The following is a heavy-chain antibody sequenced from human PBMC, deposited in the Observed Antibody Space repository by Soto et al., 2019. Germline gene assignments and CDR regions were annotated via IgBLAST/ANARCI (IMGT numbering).Heavy chain of an antibody. CDR3: ARPVVVAATGLVWFDP. CDR2: IIYTGST. J-gene: IGHJ5*02. CDR1: GGPVDSNRYY. V-gene: IGHV4-39*07. Sequence: PSETLSLTCSVSGGPVDSNRYYWAWIRQPPGKGLEWIGSIIYTGSTYYSPSLKGRVIISVDTSKNQISLKLASVTAADTAVYYCARPVVVAATGLVWFDPWGQGTLVTVSS. D-gene: IGHD2-15*01.